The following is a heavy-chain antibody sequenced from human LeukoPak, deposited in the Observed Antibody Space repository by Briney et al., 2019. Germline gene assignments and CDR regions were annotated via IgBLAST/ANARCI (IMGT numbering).Heavy chain of an antibody. J-gene: IGHJ4*02. CDR1: GYTFTSYG. D-gene: IGHD6-19*01. CDR2: ISAYNGNI. V-gene: IGHV1-18*01. Sequence: ASVKVSCKASGYTFTSYGISWVRQAPGQGLEWMGWISAYNGNINYAQKLQGRVTMTTDTSTSTAYMELRSLRSDDTAVYYCARPSSSGWYHRPQSGHYFDYWGQGTLVTVSS. CDR3: ARPSSSGWYHRPQSGHYFDY.